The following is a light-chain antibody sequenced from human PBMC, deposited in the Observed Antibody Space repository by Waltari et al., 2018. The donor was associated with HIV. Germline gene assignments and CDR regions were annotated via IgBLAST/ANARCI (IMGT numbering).Light chain of an antibody. CDR3: QQAKMFPHT. V-gene: IGKV1-12*01. J-gene: IGKJ4*01. CDR1: QNIGKT. CDR2: EAS. Sequence: DIQMTQSPSSVSVAVGGAVSINCRASQNIGKTLAWYQVKSNRAPRLRIYEASRLDDGVPARFSGRGSKSNFSLDSTNLQPEDYGIYVCQQAKMFPHTFAGGTRVE.